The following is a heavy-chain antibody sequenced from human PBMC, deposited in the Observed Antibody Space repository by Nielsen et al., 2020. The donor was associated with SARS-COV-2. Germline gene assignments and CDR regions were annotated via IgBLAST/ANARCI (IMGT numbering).Heavy chain of an antibody. CDR2: INADNGNT. J-gene: IGHJ4*02. CDR3: ARVTRYYDSSGYYSDY. V-gene: IGHV1-3*03. Sequence: ASVKVSCKASGYSFTTYAIHWARQAPGQRLEWMGWINADNGNTRYSQEFQGRVTITADESTSTAYMELSSLRSEDTAVYYCARVTRYYDSSGYYSDYWGQGTLVTVSS. CDR1: GYSFTTYA. D-gene: IGHD3-22*01.